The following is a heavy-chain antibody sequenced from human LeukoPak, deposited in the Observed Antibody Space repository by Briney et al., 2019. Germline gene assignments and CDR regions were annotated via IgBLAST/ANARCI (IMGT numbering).Heavy chain of an antibody. J-gene: IGHJ4*02. Sequence: PGGSLRLSCAASGFTFSSYAMSWVRQAPGKGLEWVSAISGSGGSTYYADSVKGRFTISRDNSKNTLYLQMDSLRAEDTAVYYCAKGTTGIVGATKMWGQGTLVTVSS. CDR2: ISGSGGST. CDR3: AKGTTGIVGATKM. CDR1: GFTFSSYA. D-gene: IGHD1-26*01. V-gene: IGHV3-23*01.